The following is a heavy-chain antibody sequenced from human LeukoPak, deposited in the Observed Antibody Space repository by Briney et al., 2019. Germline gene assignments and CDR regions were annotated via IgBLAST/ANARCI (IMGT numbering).Heavy chain of an antibody. D-gene: IGHD6-13*01. J-gene: IGHJ4*02. CDR3: ARLGYSSSWELDY. CDR2: IYYSGST. CDR1: GGSISSYY. Sequence: ASETLSLTCTVSGGSISSYYWSWIRQPPGKGLEWIGYIYYSGSTNYNPSLKSRVTISVDTSKNQFSLKLSSVTAADTAVYYCARLGYSSSWELDYWGQGTLVTVSS. V-gene: IGHV4-59*01.